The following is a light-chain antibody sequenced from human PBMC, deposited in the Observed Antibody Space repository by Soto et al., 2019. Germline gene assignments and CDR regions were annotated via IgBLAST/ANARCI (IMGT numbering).Light chain of an antibody. CDR2: EVT. V-gene: IGLV2-14*01. CDR1: SSDIGSYHY. Sequence: QSALTQPASVSGSPGQSITISCTGTSSDIGSYHYVSWYQQHPGKAPNLIIYEVTDRPSGVSNRFSGSKSGNTASLTISGLQAEDEADYYCSSFTSSSTRVFGSGTKVTAL. CDR3: SSFTSSSTRV. J-gene: IGLJ1*01.